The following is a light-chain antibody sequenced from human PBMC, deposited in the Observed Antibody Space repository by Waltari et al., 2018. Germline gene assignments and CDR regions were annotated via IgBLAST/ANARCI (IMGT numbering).Light chain of an antibody. CDR1: SSNIGAGYD. J-gene: IGLJ1*01. V-gene: IGLV1-40*01. Sequence: QSVLTQPPSVSGAPGQRVTISCPGSSSNIGAGYDVHWYQQLPGTAPKLLIYGNSNRPSGVPALSAGDKSGTSASLAITWLQAEDEADYDCQSYDSSLSGYVFGTGTKVTVL. CDR2: GNS. CDR3: QSYDSSLSGYV.